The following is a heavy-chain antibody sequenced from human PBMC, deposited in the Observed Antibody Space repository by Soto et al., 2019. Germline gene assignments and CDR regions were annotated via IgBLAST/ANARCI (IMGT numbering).Heavy chain of an antibody. CDR1: GFTISGKKY. V-gene: IGHV3-53*01. D-gene: IGHD1-1*01. CDR3: ATWHEREHAYDV. J-gene: IGHJ3*01. Sequence: DVPFVESGGGLIQPGESLRLSCAAFGFTISGKKYVAWVRQAPGKGLEWVSALYDLDGSFYAASVKGRFTTSSDSSKTTVYLQMNDLRPDDTAVYYCATWHEREHAYDVWGQGTTVTVSS. CDR2: LYDLDGS.